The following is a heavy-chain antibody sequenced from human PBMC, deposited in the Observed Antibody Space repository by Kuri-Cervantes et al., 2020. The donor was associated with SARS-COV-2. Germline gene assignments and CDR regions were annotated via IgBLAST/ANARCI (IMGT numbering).Heavy chain of an antibody. CDR2: ISAYNGNT. CDR1: GYTFTSYG. CDR3: ARDLLGVGYCSGGSCPYYFDY. V-gene: IGHV1-18*01. Sequence: ASVKVSCKASGYTFTSYGISWVRQAPGQGLEWMGWISAYNGNTNYAQKLQGRVTMTTDTSTSTAHMELRSLGSDDTAVYYCARDLLGVGYCSGGSCPYYFDYWGQGTLVTVSS. D-gene: IGHD2-15*01. J-gene: IGHJ4*02.